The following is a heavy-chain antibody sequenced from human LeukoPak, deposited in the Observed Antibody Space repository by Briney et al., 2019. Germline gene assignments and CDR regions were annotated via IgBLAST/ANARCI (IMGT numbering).Heavy chain of an antibody. CDR1: GFTFSTYS. CDR2: ITSNSVTR. CDR3: ARENPDYDILTGYRLYGMDV. D-gene: IGHD3-9*01. J-gene: IGHJ6*02. Sequence: GGSLRLSCAASGFTFSTYSLNWVRQAPGKGLEWVSYITSNSVTRFYADSVKGRFTISRDNAENSMYLQMNNLRVEDTAVYYCARENPDYDILTGYRLYGMDVWGQGTTVTVSS. V-gene: IGHV3-48*01.